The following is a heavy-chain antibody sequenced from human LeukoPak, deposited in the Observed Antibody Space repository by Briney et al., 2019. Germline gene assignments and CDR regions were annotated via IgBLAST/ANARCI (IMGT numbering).Heavy chain of an antibody. CDR2: IKQDGSEK. CDR3: AKNRGSGSYNDY. D-gene: IGHD3-10*01. J-gene: IGHJ4*02. CDR1: GFTFNRNA. Sequence: GGSLRLSCAASGFTFNRNAISWVRQAPGKGLEWVANIKQDGSEKNYVDSVKGRFSISRDNAENSLYLQMNSLRAEDTAVYYCAKNRGSGSYNDYWGQGTLVTVSS. V-gene: IGHV3-7*01.